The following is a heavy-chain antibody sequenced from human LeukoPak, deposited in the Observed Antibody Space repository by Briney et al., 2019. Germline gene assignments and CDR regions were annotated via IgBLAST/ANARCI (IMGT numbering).Heavy chain of an antibody. V-gene: IGHV1-2*02. Sequence: ASLKVSCKASGYTFTGYYMHWVRQAPGQGLEWMGWINPNSGGTNYAQKFQGRVTMTRDTSISTAYMELSRLRSDDTAVYYCARDPRRGYSGYDRGWFDPWGQGTLVTVSS. CDR3: ARDPRRGYSGYDRGWFDP. D-gene: IGHD5-12*01. J-gene: IGHJ5*02. CDR2: INPNSGGT. CDR1: GYTFTGYY.